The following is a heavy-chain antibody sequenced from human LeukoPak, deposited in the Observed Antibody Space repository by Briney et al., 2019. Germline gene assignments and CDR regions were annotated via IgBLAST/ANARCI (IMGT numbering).Heavy chain of an antibody. D-gene: IGHD3-22*01. CDR1: GGSFSGYY. J-gene: IGHJ3*02. Sequence: PSETLSLTCAVYGGSFSGYYWGWIRQPPGKGLEWIGNIYYSGNTYYNPSLKSRVTISVDTSKNQFSLKMSSVTAADTAVYYCARESYYDSSGYSHDAFDIWGQGTMVTVSS. V-gene: IGHV4-34*01. CDR2: IYYSGNT. CDR3: ARESYYDSSGYSHDAFDI.